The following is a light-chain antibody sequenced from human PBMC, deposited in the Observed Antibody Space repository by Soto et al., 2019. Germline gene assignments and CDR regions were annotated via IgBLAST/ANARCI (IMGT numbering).Light chain of an antibody. CDR3: QQRYATPLT. J-gene: IGKJ4*01. CDR2: AAS. V-gene: IGKV1-39*01. CDR1: QTISTY. Sequence: DIPMTQSPYSLSASVGDTVTITCRASQTISTYLNWYQKKAGEAPELLIYAASNLQSGVPLRFTGSGSGTDFPLTILSLQPEDFATYYCQQRYATPLTFGGGTKVEIK.